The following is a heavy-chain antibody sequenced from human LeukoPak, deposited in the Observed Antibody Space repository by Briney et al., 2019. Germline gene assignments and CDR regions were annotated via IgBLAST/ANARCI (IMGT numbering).Heavy chain of an antibody. Sequence: SETLSLTFTVSGGSISSSSYYWGWIRQPPGKGLEWIGYIYYSGSTNYNPSLKSRVTISVDTSKNQFSLKLSSVTAADTAVYYCARRSYGGNSDAFDIWGQGTMVTVSS. V-gene: IGHV4-61*05. CDR1: GGSISSSSYY. J-gene: IGHJ3*02. CDR3: ARRSYGGNSDAFDI. CDR2: IYYSGST. D-gene: IGHD4-23*01.